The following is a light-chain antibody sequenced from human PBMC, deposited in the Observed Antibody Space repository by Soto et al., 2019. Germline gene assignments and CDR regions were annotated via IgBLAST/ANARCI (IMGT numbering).Light chain of an antibody. CDR2: KVS. J-gene: IGKJ2*01. Sequence: DVVMTQSPLSLPVTLGQPASISCRSSQSLVHSDGNTYLNWFQQRPGQSPRRLISKVSNRDSGVPDRFSCSASGTDFTLKISRVEAEDVGVYYCMQGTHWPYTFGQGTKLEIK. V-gene: IGKV2-30*02. CDR3: MQGTHWPYT. CDR1: QSLVHSDGNTY.